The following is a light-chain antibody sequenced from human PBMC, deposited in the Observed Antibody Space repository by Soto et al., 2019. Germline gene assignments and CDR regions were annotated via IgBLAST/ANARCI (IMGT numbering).Light chain of an antibody. J-gene: IGKJ4*01. Sequence: DIHLTQSPSFLSASVGDRVTITCRAGQGVSSYLAWYQQKPGKAPNLLIYAASTLQSGVPSRFSGSGSGTEFTLTISSLQPEDFATYYCQQLNRYPFTFGGGTRVEI. CDR1: QGVSSY. V-gene: IGKV1-9*01. CDR3: QQLNRYPFT. CDR2: AAS.